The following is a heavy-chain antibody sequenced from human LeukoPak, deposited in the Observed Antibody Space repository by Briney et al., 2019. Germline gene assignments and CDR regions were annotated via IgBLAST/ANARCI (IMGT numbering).Heavy chain of an antibody. CDR1: GFTFSSYG. Sequence: GRSLRLSCAASGFTFSSYGMHWVRQAPGKGLEWVAVIWYDGSNKYYADSVKGRFTISRDNSKNTLYLQMNSLRADDTAVYYCARDRDSSGWYEGFDYWGQGTLVTVSS. V-gene: IGHV3-30*19. CDR2: IWYDGSNK. J-gene: IGHJ4*02. CDR3: ARDRDSSGWYEGFDY. D-gene: IGHD6-19*01.